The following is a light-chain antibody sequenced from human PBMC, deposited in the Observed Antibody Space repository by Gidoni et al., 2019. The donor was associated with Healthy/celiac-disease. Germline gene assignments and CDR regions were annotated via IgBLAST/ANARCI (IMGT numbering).Light chain of an antibody. CDR3: QHRGT. Sequence: VLTQSPATLSLSPGERATLSCRASQSVSRYVAWYQQKRGQDPRLLIYDAAHRATGIPARFSGSGTGTDFTLTISSLEPEDFAVYYCQHRGTFGGGTKVEIK. CDR1: QSVSRY. CDR2: DAA. J-gene: IGKJ4*01. V-gene: IGKV3D-11*02.